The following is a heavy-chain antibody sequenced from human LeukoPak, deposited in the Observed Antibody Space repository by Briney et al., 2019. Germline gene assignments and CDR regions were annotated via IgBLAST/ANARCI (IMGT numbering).Heavy chain of an antibody. V-gene: IGHV3-30*02. Sequence: GGSLRLSCAASGFTFSSYGMHWVRQAPGKGLEWVAFIRYDGSDKYYADSVKGRFTISRDNSKNTLYLQMNSLRAEDTAVYYCANLPLVRGVILAVGYWGQGTLVTVSS. J-gene: IGHJ4*02. CDR2: IRYDGSDK. CDR1: GFTFSSYG. D-gene: IGHD3-10*01. CDR3: ANLPLVRGVILAVGY.